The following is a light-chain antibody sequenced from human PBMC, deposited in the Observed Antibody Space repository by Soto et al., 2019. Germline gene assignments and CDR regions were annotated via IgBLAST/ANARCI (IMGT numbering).Light chain of an antibody. CDR2: GAS. J-gene: IGKJ1*01. Sequence: IVVTQLPSTLSVSQGERATLSCRASQSVSSNLAWYQQKPGQAPRLLIYGASTRATGIPARFSGSGSGTEFTLTISSLQSEDFAVYYCQQYNNWPETFGQGTKVDIK. CDR1: QSVSSN. V-gene: IGKV3-15*01. CDR3: QQYNNWPET.